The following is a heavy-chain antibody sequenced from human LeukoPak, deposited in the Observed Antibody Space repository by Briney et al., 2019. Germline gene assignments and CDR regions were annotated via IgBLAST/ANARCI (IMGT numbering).Heavy chain of an antibody. CDR1: GDSVSSNSAS. CDR2: TYYRSKWYD. Sequence: SQTLSLTCAISGDSVSSNSASWNWIRQSPSRGLEWLGRTYYRSKWYDDYAVSVKSRITINPDTSKNQCSLQLNCVTPEDTAVYYCARFNWDSGSNSLDYWGQGTLVTVSS. D-gene: IGHD1-26*01. V-gene: IGHV6-1*01. CDR3: ARFNWDSGSNSLDY. J-gene: IGHJ4*02.